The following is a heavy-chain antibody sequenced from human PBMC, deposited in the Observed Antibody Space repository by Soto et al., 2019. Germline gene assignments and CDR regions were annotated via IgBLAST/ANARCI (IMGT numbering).Heavy chain of an antibody. CDR2: IYSSGSA. J-gene: IGHJ4*02. D-gene: IGHD5-18*01. CDR1: AASVITTGYY. V-gene: IGHV4-39*01. CDR3: VKHQGYSYGYIDY. Sequence: SETLSLTCSVSAASVITTGYYWGWIRQPPGRGLEWIASIYSSGSAYYNTSLKSRAVISVYTSKNQFSLKMTSVAASATAVYYCVKHQGYSYGYIDYGSQGTLVT.